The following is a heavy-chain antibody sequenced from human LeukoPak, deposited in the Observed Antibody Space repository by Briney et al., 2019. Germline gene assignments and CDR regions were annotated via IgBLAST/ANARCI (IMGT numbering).Heavy chain of an antibody. Sequence: GGSLRLSCAASGFTFSSYGMHWVRQAPGKGLEWVAFIRYDGSNKYYADSVKGRFTISRDNSKNTLYLQMNSLRAEDTAVYYCARGPAANSGNYYVGDYWGQGTLVTVSS. V-gene: IGHV3-30*02. CDR3: ARGPAANSGNYYVGDY. J-gene: IGHJ4*02. D-gene: IGHD1-26*01. CDR1: GFTFSSYG. CDR2: IRYDGSNK.